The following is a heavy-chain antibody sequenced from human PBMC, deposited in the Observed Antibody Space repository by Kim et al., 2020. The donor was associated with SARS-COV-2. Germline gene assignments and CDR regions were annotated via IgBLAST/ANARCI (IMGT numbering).Heavy chain of an antibody. D-gene: IGHD2-15*01. J-gene: IGHJ4*02. CDR1: GCTFTSYG. V-gene: IGHV1-18*04. CDR3: ARDLFPECSGGSCYQGDY. CDR2: ISAYNGNT. Sequence: ASVKVSCKASGCTFTSYGISWVRQAPGQGLEWMGWISAYNGNTNYAQKLQGRVTMTTDTSTSTAYMELRSLRSDDTAVYYCARDLFPECSGGSCYQGDYWGQGTLVTVSS.